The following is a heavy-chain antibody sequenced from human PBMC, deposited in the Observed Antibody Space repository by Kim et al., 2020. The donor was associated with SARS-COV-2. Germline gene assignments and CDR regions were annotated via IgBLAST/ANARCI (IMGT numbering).Heavy chain of an antibody. J-gene: IGHJ4*02. D-gene: IGHD3-10*01. CDR3: ARQETYGSGRHFGY. Sequence: NPSRQSRVTLSLDTSKNQFALKLNSVTAADTAVYYCARQETYGSGRHFGYWGQGTLVTVSS. V-gene: IGHV4-59*08.